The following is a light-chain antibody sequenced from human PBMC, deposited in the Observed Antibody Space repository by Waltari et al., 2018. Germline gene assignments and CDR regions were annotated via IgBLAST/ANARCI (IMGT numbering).Light chain of an antibody. CDR1: QTVSSNY. CDR3: QQYANSFT. J-gene: IGKJ3*01. Sequence: IVLTQSPGTLSLSPGERATLSCRASQTVSSNYLAWYQQKLGQAHRLLIYGASSTVTGIPDRFSGSGSGTDFTLTISRLEPEDFAVYYCQQYANSFTFGPGTKVDIK. V-gene: IGKV3-20*01. CDR2: GAS.